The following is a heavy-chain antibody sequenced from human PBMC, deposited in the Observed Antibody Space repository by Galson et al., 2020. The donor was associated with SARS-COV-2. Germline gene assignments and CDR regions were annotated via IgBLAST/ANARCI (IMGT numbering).Heavy chain of an antibody. CDR1: GYTFTNYW. V-gene: IGHV5-51*01. Sequence: KIGDSLKISCKGYGYTFTNYWIAWVRQMPGKGLEWMGIINGGDSESRYSPSFQGQVTISADKSTGTAYLQWSSLKASDTAMYYCARRIVGGAFDYWGQGTLVTVSS. CDR3: ARRIVGGAFDY. D-gene: IGHD2-21*01. CDR2: INGGDSES. J-gene: IGHJ4*02.